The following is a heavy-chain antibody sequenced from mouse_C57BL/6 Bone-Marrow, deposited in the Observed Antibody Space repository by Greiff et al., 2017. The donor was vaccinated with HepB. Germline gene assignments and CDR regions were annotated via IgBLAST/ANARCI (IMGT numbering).Heavy chain of an antibody. V-gene: IGHV1-81*01. CDR3: ARNGDWYFDV. J-gene: IGHJ1*03. Sequence: VQLQQPGAELVMPGASVKLSCKASGYTFTSYWMHWVKQRPGQGLEWIGEIYPRSGNTYYNEKFKGKATLTADIASSTASMALRSLTSEDSAVYFCARNGDWYFDVWGTGTTVTVSS. CDR1: GYTFTSYW. CDR2: IYPRSGNT.